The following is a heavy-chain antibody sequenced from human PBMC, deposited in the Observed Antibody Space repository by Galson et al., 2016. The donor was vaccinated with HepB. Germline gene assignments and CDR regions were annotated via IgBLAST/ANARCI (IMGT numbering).Heavy chain of an antibody. J-gene: IGHJ4*02. CDR2: ISYGGTSQ. D-gene: IGHD3-22*01. CDR1: GFAFSHYA. V-gene: IGHV3-30-3*01. CDR3: ARGTYYLDDSGFYSRGFDY. Sequence: SLRLSCAASGFAFSHYAMHWVRQAPGKGLECLAVISYGGTSQFYSDSVRGRFTIARDNSNNTLYLQMNSLNAEDSAVYYCARGTYYLDDSGFYSRGFDYWGQGALVTVSS.